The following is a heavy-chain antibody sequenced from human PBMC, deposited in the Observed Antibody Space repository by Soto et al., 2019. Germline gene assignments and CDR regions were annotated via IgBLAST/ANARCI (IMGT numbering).Heavy chain of an antibody. CDR1: GFTFSSYA. J-gene: IGHJ4*02. V-gene: IGHV3-23*01. Sequence: PGGSLRLSCAASGFTFSSYAMSWVRQAPGKGLEWVSAISGSGGSTYYADSVKGRFTISRDNSKNTLYLQMNSLRAEDTAVYYCARDYAGARQLDISFDYWGQGTLVTVSS. CDR3: ARDYAGARQLDISFDY. D-gene: IGHD6-13*01. CDR2: ISGSGGST.